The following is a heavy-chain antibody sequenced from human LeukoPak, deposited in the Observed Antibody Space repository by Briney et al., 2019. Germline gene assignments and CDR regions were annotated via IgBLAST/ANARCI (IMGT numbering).Heavy chain of an antibody. CDR2: ISYDGSNK. CDR3: ARAISIVGAHFDY. Sequence: GGSLRLSCAASGFPFSSYSMTWVRQAPGKGLEWVAVISYDGSNKYYADSVKGRFTISRDNSKNTLYLQMNSLRAEDTAVYYCARAISIVGAHFDYWGQGTLVTVSS. D-gene: IGHD1-26*01. CDR1: GFPFSSYS. J-gene: IGHJ4*02. V-gene: IGHV3-30*04.